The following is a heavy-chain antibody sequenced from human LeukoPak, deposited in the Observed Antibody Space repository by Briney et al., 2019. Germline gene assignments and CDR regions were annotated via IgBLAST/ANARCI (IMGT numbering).Heavy chain of an antibody. CDR1: RFTFSSYG. CDR3: ARRYCSSTSCYGTIDY. V-gene: IGHV3-30*02. Sequence: GGSLRLSCAASRFTFSSYGMHWVRQAPGKGLEWVAFIRYDGSNKYYADSVKGRFTISRDNSKNTLYLQMNSLRAEDTAVYYCARRYCSSTSCYGTIDYWGQGTLVTVSS. D-gene: IGHD2-2*01. CDR2: IRYDGSNK. J-gene: IGHJ4*02.